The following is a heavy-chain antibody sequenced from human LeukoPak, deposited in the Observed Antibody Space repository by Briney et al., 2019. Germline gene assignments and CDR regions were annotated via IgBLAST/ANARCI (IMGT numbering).Heavy chain of an antibody. CDR2: ISYDGSNK. CDR1: GFTFSSYA. V-gene: IGHV3-30-3*01. Sequence: PGGSLRLSCAASGFTFSSYAMHWVRQAPGKGLEWVAVISYDGSNKYYADSMKGRFTISRDNSKNSLYLQMNSLRAEDTAVYYCARDFKVAAAVLVYWGQGTLVTVSS. D-gene: IGHD6-13*01. J-gene: IGHJ4*02. CDR3: ARDFKVAAAVLVY.